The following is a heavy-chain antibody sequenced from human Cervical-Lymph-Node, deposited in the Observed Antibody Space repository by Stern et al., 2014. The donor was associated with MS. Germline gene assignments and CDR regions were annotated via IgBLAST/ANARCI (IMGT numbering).Heavy chain of an antibody. CDR1: GDSVSTNSAA. D-gene: IGHD6-19*01. CDR3: AREKSSSHDY. CDR2: TYHRSTRYN. Sequence: QVQLGQSGPGLVKPSQTLSLTCVISGDSVSTNSAAWSWIRQSPSRGLEWLGRTYHRSTRYNASAVSVNNRITTNPDPSQNPVALQLNSVIPEDTAVYYCAREKSSSHDYWGQGTLVTVSS. J-gene: IGHJ4*02. V-gene: IGHV6-1*01.